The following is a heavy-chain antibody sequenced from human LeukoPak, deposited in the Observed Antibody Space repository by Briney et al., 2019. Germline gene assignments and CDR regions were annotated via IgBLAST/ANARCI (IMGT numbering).Heavy chain of an antibody. CDR3: ARQGPPAVARAIRAFDI. D-gene: IGHD6-19*01. Sequence: GESLKISCKGSGYSFTSYWIGWVRQMPGKGLEWMGIIYPGDSDTRYSPSFQGQVTISADKSISTAYLQWSSLKASDTAMYYCARQGPPAVARAIRAFDIWGQGTMVTVSS. J-gene: IGHJ3*02. CDR2: IYPGDSDT. CDR1: GYSFTSYW. V-gene: IGHV5-51*01.